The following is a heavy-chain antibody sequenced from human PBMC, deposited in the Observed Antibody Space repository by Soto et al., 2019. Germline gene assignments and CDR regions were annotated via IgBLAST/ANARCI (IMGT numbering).Heavy chain of an antibody. CDR3: ARGGGVGVAGSAAFDM. CDR2: INPATGAA. CDR1: GYPVTAYY. D-gene: IGHD3-3*01. J-gene: IGHJ3*02. V-gene: IGHV1-2*02. Sequence: QLHLVQSGAVVKKPGASVTVSCSASGYPVTAYYMHWVRQAPGRGLEWMGGINPATGAAKYTQTFPGRGNMTRDTSTSTVFMELRGLKSGDTAVFYCARGGGVGVAGSAAFDMWGQGTLVTVSS.